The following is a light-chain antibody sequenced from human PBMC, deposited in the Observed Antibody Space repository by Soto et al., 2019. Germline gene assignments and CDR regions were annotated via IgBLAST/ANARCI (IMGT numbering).Light chain of an antibody. V-gene: IGKV3-20*01. CDR2: ATS. J-gene: IGKJ5*01. CDR1: QSVSSGY. Sequence: EIMLTQSPGALSLSPGERATLSCRASQSVSSGYLAWYQQKPGQAPRLLIFATSRRATGIPDRFSGSGSGTDFTLTISRLEPEDVAVYYCQQYGSSPPITFGQGTRLEIK. CDR3: QQYGSSPPIT.